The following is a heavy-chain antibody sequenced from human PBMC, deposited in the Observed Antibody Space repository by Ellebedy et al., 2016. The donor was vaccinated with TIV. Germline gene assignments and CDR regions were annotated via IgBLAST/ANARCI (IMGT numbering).Heavy chain of an antibody. J-gene: IGHJ4*02. V-gene: IGHV3-9*01. CDR2: ISWNSGNI. CDR3: AKISRAAASDY. D-gene: IGHD6-13*01. Sequence: GGSLRLSCAASGFTFDEYDMHWVRQAPGKGLEWVSGISWNSGNIGYADSVKGRFTISRDNAKNSLYLQMDSLRADDTAFYYCAKISRAAASDYWGQGTLVTVSS. CDR1: GFTFDEYD.